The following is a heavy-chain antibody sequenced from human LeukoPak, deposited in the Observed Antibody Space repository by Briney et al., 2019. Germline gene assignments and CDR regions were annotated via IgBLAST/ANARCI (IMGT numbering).Heavy chain of an antibody. V-gene: IGHV3-30-3*01. CDR2: ISYDGTKQ. D-gene: IGHD3-22*01. J-gene: IGHJ4*02. Sequence: GGSLRLSCAASGFTFSINAMHWVRQAPGKGLEWLAIISYDGTKQYFADSVKGRFTISRDNVKNSLYLEMNSLRVEDSAVYYCARDHYFDISGYLDYWGQGTPVTVSS. CDR3: ARDHYFDISGYLDY. CDR1: GFTFSINA.